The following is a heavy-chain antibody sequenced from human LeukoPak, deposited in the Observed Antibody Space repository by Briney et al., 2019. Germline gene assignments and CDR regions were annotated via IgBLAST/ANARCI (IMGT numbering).Heavy chain of an antibody. Sequence: GGSLRLSCAASRFTFSSYSMNWVRQAPGKGLEWVSSISSSSDYIYYADSVKGRFTISRDNARNSLYLRMNSLRVEDTAVYYCARGTEYGWLDPWGQGTLVTVSS. CDR2: ISSSSDYI. V-gene: IGHV3-21*01. CDR1: RFTFSSYS. J-gene: IGHJ5*02. CDR3: ARGTEYGWLDP. D-gene: IGHD2/OR15-2a*01.